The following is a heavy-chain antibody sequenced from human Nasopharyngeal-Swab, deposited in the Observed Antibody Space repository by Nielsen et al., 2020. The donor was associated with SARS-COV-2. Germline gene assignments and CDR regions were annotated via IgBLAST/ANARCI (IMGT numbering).Heavy chain of an antibody. D-gene: IGHD2-2*01. J-gene: IGHJ6*03. Sequence: IRQPPGKGPEWIADINHSGSTNYNPSLKSRVTLSVDTSMNQVSLEVSSVTAADTAVYYCARGLSGIVPAPILGLGPYYYYYMDVWGKGTTVTVSS. V-gene: IGHV4-34*01. CDR2: INHSGST. CDR3: ARGLSGIVPAPILGLGPYYYYYMDV.